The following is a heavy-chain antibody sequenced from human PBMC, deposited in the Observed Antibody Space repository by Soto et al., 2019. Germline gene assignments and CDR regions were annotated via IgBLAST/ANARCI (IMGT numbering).Heavy chain of an antibody. Sequence: SVKVSCKASGFTFTSSAVQWVRQARGQRLEWIGWIVVGSGNTNYAQKFQERVTITRDMSTSTAYMELSSLRSEDTAVYYCAGASRSYYYDSSGYYDLDYWGQGTLVTVSS. J-gene: IGHJ4*02. D-gene: IGHD3-22*01. V-gene: IGHV1-58*01. CDR1: GFTFTSSA. CDR2: IVVGSGNT. CDR3: AGASRSYYYDSSGYYDLDY.